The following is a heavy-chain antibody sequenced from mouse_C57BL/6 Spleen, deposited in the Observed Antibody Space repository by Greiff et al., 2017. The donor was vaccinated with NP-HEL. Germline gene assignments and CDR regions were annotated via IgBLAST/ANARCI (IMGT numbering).Heavy chain of an antibody. J-gene: IGHJ4*01. CDR2: IYPGSGST. CDR3: ASYYYGSSGGYYAMDY. V-gene: IGHV1-55*01. D-gene: IGHD1-1*01. CDR1: GYTFTSYW. Sequence: QVHVKQPGAELVKPGASVKMSCKASGYTFTSYWITWVKQRPGQGLEWIGDIYPGSGSTNYNEKFKSKATLTVDTASSTAYMQLSSLTSEDSAVYYCASYYYGSSGGYYAMDYWGQGTSVTVSS.